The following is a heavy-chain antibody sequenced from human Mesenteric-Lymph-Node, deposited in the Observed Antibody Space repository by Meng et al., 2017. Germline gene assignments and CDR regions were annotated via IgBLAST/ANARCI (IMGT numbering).Heavy chain of an antibody. D-gene: IGHD5-24*01. CDR2: MYHSGTT. V-gene: IGHV4-4*02. CDR3: ATQESRDGHNPY. Sequence: HLQESGPGLWKRSGTLSLTCVVSGGSISSSYWWTWVRQSPGKGLEWIGEMYHSGTTNYNPSLKSRVTISMGKSNNQLSLKLNSVTAADTAVYYCATQESRDGHNPYWGQGTLVTVSS. J-gene: IGHJ4*02. CDR1: GGSISSSYW.